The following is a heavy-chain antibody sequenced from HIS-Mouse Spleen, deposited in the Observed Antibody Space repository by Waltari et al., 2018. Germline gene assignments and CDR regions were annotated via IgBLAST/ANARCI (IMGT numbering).Heavy chain of an antibody. Sequence: QVQLVESGGGVVQPGRSLRLSCAASGSTFSSHGMHWVRQAPGKGLEWVAVISYDGSNKYYADSVKGRFTISRDNSKNTLYLQMNSLRAEDTAVYYCARGEYSSSSFDYWGQGTLVTVSS. D-gene: IGHD6-6*01. CDR1: GSTFSSHG. CDR3: ARGEYSSSSFDY. V-gene: IGHV3-30*03. J-gene: IGHJ4*02. CDR2: ISYDGSNK.